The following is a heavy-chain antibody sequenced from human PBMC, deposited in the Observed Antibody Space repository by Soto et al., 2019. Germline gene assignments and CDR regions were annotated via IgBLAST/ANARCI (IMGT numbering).Heavy chain of an antibody. Sequence: AASVKVSCKASGYTFTSYAMHWVRQAPGQRLEWMGWINAGNGNTKYSQKFQGRVTITRDTSASTAYMELSSLRSEDTAVYYCAREKDIVVVVAAYNWFDPWGQGTLVTVSS. J-gene: IGHJ5*02. CDR1: GYTFTSYA. D-gene: IGHD2-15*01. CDR2: INAGNGNT. CDR3: AREKDIVVVVAAYNWFDP. V-gene: IGHV1-3*01.